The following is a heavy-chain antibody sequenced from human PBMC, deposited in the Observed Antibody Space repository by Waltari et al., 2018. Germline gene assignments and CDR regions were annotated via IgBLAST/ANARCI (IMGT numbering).Heavy chain of an antibody. CDR3: ARVYGGDSGSYSHLDY. CDR2: IYHSGST. Sequence: QVQLQESGPGLVKPSETLSLTCAVSGYSISSGYYWGWIRQPPGKGLEWIGSIYHSGSTYYNPSLKSRVTISVDTSKNQFSLKLSSVTAADTAVYYCARVYGGDSGSYSHLDYWGQGTLVTVSS. V-gene: IGHV4-38-2*01. CDR1: GYSISSGYY. D-gene: IGHD1-26*01. J-gene: IGHJ4*02.